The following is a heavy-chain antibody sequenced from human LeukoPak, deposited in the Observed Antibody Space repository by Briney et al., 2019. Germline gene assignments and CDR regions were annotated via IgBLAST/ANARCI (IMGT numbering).Heavy chain of an antibody. V-gene: IGHV4-34*01. Sequence: SETLSLTCAVYGGSFSGYYWSWIRQPPGKGLEWIGEINHSGSTNYNPSLKSRVTISVDTSKNQFSLKLSSVTAADTAVYYCARDYCSGGSCYEIDYWGQGTLVTVSS. CDR1: GGSFSGYY. CDR3: ARDYCSGGSCYEIDY. D-gene: IGHD2-15*01. J-gene: IGHJ4*02. CDR2: INHSGST.